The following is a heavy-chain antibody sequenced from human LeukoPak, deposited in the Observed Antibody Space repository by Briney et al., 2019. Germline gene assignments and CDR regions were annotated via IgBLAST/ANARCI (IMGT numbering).Heavy chain of an antibody. Sequence: SVKLSCKDAERTVSNYAISWVRQAPGQGLEWMGRIIPIFGIANYAQKFQGRVTITADKSTSTAFMELSSLRSEDTAVYYCARAEDLAVAWYFDYWGQGTLVTVSS. CDR3: ARAEDLAVAWYFDY. J-gene: IGHJ4*02. V-gene: IGHV1-69*04. CDR2: IIPIFGIA. CDR1: ERTVSNYA. D-gene: IGHD6-19*01.